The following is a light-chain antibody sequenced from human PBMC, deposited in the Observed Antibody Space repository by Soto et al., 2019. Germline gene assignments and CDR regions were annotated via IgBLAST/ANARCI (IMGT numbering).Light chain of an antibody. CDR2: AAS. CDR1: QAIRSD. V-gene: IGKV1-6*01. CDR3: LQLYNYPRT. J-gene: IGKJ1*01. Sequence: IQMTQSPSSLSASVGDRVTITCRAGQAIRSDLAWYQQKPGMAPKFLIFAASNLQRGVPARFSGSGSGTDFTLTISSLQPEDFATYYCLQLYNYPRTFGQGTKVDNK.